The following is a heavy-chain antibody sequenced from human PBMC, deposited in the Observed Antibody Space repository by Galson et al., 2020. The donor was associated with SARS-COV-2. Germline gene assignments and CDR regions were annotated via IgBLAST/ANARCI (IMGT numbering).Heavy chain of an antibody. J-gene: IGHJ6*02. CDR3: ARDSPWLSTRLPPGQQPRDGGHYYYYGMDV. V-gene: IGHV1-18*01. Sequence: GESLKISCKASGYTFTSYGISWVRQAPGQGLEWMGWISAYNGNTNYAQKLQGRVTMTTDTSTSTAYMELRSLRSDDTAVYYCARDSPWLSTRLPPGQQPRDGGHYYYYGMDVWGQGTTVTVSS. CDR2: ISAYNGNT. CDR1: GYTFTSYG. D-gene: IGHD6-13*01.